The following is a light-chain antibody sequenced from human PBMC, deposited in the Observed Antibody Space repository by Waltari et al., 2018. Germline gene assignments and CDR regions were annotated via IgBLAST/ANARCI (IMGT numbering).Light chain of an antibody. CDR3: CSCAGTDTFWV. J-gene: IGLJ3*02. CDR1: SRDVASHDC. Sequence: QSALTQPRSVSGSPGQSVTISCTGTSRDVASHDCVSWYQPHPGKAPKLMIYDVRERPSGVPERFSGSQSGNTASLIISGLQADDEADYYCCSCAGTDTFWVFGGGTKLTVL. V-gene: IGLV2-11*01. CDR2: DVR.